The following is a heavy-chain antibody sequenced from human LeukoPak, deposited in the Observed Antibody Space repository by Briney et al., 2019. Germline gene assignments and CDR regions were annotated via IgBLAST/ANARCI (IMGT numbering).Heavy chain of an antibody. Sequence: SETLSLTCTVSGGSLSRFYCSCVPQPPGKGLEWIGYIYYSGTTNYNTSIKSRVTISSDTSKNQFSLRLSSVTAVDTAVYYCARRTVDTVIDNWGKGTLVTVSS. CDR2: IYYSGTT. V-gene: IGHV4-59*08. J-gene: IGHJ4*02. CDR1: GGSLSRFY. CDR3: ARRTVDTVIDN. D-gene: IGHD5-18*01.